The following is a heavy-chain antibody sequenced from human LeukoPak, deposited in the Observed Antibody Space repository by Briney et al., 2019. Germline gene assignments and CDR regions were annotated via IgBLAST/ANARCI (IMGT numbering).Heavy chain of an antibody. J-gene: IGHJ3*02. CDR2: INHSGST. Sequence: SETLSLTYAVYGGSFSGYYWSWIRQPPGKGLEWIGEINHSGSTNYNPSLKSRVTISVDTSKNQFSLKLSSVTAADTAVYYCARWFSGWAWLSPSDAFDIWGQGTMVTVSS. CDR3: ARWFSGWAWLSPSDAFDI. V-gene: IGHV4-34*01. D-gene: IGHD6-19*01. CDR1: GGSFSGYY.